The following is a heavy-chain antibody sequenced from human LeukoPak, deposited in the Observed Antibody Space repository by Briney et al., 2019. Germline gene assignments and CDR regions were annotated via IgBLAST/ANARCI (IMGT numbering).Heavy chain of an antibody. V-gene: IGHV1-2*02. J-gene: IGHJ4*02. CDR2: INPNSGRT. CDR1: GYTFSGYY. Sequence: ASVKVSCKASGYTFSGYYLHWVRQAPGQGLEWMGWINPNSGRTNCAQNFQGRVTMTRDTSITTAYMELSSLRSDDTAVYYCTREDYWGQGTLVTVSS. CDR3: TREDY.